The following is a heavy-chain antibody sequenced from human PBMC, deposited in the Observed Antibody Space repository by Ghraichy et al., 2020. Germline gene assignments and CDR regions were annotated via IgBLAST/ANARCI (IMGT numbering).Heavy chain of an antibody. CDR2: INSDGSRT. V-gene: IGHV3-74*01. CDR3: ASRDAFDYYYYGMDV. J-gene: IGHJ6*02. Sequence: GESLRLSCAASGFTFSSYWMHWVRQAPGKGLVWVSRINSDGSRTSYADSVKGRFTISRDNAKNTLYLQMNSLRDEDTAVYYCASRDAFDYYYYGMDVWGQGTTVTVSS. CDR1: GFTFSSYW. D-gene: IGHD5-24*01.